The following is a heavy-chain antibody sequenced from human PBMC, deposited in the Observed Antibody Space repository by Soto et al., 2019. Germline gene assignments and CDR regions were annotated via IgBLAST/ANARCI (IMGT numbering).Heavy chain of an antibody. V-gene: IGHV3-23*01. J-gene: IGHJ4*02. CDR3: AEADSSCSWAPGDY. CDR2: ISGSGDTT. CDR1: RLTFSNYA. D-gene: IGHD6-13*01. Sequence: EVQVLESGGGLVQPGGSLRLSCVISRLTFSNYALNWVRQAPGKGLEWVSSISGSGDTTYYADSVKGRFTISRDNSKITLYLQMTILTVEDTVLYYCAEADSSCSWAPGDYWGQGTLVTVSS.